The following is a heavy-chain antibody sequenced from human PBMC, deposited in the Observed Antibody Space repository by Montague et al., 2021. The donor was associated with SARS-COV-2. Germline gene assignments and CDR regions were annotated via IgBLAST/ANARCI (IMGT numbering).Heavy chain of an antibody. D-gene: IGHD2/OR15-2a*01. V-gene: IGHV4-4*07. Sequence: YNPSLKGRVTMSVDTTMNQFSLHLTFVTAADTAVYYCGRDNNDYYVPFDHWGQGNLVTVSS. J-gene: IGHJ4*02. CDR3: GRDNNDYYVPFDH.